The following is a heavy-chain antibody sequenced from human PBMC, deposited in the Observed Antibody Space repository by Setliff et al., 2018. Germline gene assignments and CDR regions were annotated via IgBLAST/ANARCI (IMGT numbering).Heavy chain of an antibody. CDR1: GGSFSGYY. V-gene: IGHV4-34*01. CDR2: INHSGST. D-gene: IGHD6-19*01. CDR3: ARRSSGWFNPFNY. J-gene: IGHJ4*02. Sequence: SETLSLTCAVYGGSFSGYYWSWIRQPPGKGLEWIGEINHSGSTNYNPSLKSRVTISVDTSKNQFSLKLSSVTAADTAVYYCARRSSGWFNPFNYWGQGTLVTVSS.